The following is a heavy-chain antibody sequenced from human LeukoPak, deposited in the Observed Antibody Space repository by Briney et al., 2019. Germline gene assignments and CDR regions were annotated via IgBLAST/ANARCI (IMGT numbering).Heavy chain of an antibody. CDR2: IKHDGSEK. V-gene: IGHV3-7*04. CDR1: GFTFSRYW. D-gene: IGHD3-10*01. J-gene: IGHJ4*02. Sequence: GGSLRLSCAASGFTFSRYWMSWVRQAPGKGLEWVANIKHDGSEKYYVDSVKGRFTISRGNAKNSLYLQMNSLRGEDTAVYYCARDRDYYNYFEYWGQGTLVTVSS. CDR3: ARDRDYYNYFEY.